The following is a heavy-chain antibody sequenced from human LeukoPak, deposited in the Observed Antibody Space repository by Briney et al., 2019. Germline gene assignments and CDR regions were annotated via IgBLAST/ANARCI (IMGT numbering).Heavy chain of an antibody. D-gene: IGHD3-22*01. J-gene: IGHJ3*02. V-gene: IGHV3-21*01. CDR3: ARDPYYYDSSGYQRDAFDI. CDR1: GFTFSSYS. Sequence: GGSLRLSCAASGFTFSSYSMNWVRRAPGKGLEWVSSISSSSSYIYYADSVKGRFTISRDNAKNSLYLQMNSLRAEDTAVYYCARDPYYYDSSGYQRDAFDIWGQGTMVTVSS. CDR2: ISSSSSYI.